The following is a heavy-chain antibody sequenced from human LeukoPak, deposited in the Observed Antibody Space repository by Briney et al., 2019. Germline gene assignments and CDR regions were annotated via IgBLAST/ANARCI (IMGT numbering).Heavy chain of an antibody. CDR1: GGSIGSGAYY. Sequence: SQSLSLTCTVSGGSIGSGAYYWSWIRQPAGRGLEWIGRIYTSGNTNYNPSLKSRVAISLDTSRNQFSLNPNSVTAADTAVYYCASEGIAVAGTFNYWGQGTLVTVSS. CDR3: ASEGIAVAGTFNY. D-gene: IGHD6-19*01. J-gene: IGHJ4*02. CDR2: IYTSGNT. V-gene: IGHV4-61*02.